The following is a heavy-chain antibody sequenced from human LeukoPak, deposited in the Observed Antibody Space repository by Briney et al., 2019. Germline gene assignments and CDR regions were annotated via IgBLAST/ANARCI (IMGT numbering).Heavy chain of an antibody. V-gene: IGHV4-34*01. CDR2: INHSGST. J-gene: IGHJ6*03. CDR1: GGSFSGYY. CDR3: ARGGGNGGGWVGHFYYMDV. Sequence: SETLSLTCAVYGGSFSGYYWSWIRQPPGKGLEWIGEINHSGSTNYNPSLKSRVTISVDTSMNQCSLKLSSVTAADTAVYYCARGGGNGGGWVGHFYYMDVWGKGTTVTVSS. D-gene: IGHD4-23*01.